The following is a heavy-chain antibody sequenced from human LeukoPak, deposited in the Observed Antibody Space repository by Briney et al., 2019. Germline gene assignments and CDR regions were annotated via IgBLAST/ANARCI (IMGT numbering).Heavy chain of an antibody. D-gene: IGHD3-10*01. CDR1: GFTFSSYW. Sequence: GGSLRLSCAASGFTFSSYWMHWVRQAPGKGLVWVSRINSDGSSTSYADSVKGRFTISRDNAKNTLYLQMNSLRAEDTAVYYCAREGYYYGSGSYYNWFDPWGQGTLVTVSS. J-gene: IGHJ5*02. CDR2: INSDGSST. CDR3: AREGYYYGSGSYYNWFDP. V-gene: IGHV3-74*01.